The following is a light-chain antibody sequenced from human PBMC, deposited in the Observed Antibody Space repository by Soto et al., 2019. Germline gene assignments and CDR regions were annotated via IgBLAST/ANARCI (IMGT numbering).Light chain of an antibody. CDR2: RAS. CDR1: QTISSW. Sequence: DIQMTQSPSTLSGSVGDRVTITCRASQTISSWLAWYQQKPGKAPKLLIYRASNLEGGVPSRFSGGASGTVFTLTISTLQPEDFATYYCQQYETFSGTFGPGTKVDIK. CDR3: QQYETFSGT. V-gene: IGKV1-5*03. J-gene: IGKJ1*01.